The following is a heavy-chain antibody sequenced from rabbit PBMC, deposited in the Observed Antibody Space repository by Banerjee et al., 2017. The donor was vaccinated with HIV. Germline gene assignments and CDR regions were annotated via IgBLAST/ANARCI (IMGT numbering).Heavy chain of an antibody. CDR1: GFSFSNIYD. CDR2: IYVGDSGTT. Sequence: QEQLVESGGGLVQPEGSLTLTCTASGFSFSNIYDMCWVRQAPGKGLEWIACIYVGDSGTTYYPSWAKGRFTISKASSTTVTLQMTSLTAADTAIYFCARGGGYGGAGYYFNRLDLWGPGTLVTVS. CDR3: ARGGGYGGAGYYFNRLDL. D-gene: IGHD8-1*01. V-gene: IGHV1S45*01. J-gene: IGHJ6*01.